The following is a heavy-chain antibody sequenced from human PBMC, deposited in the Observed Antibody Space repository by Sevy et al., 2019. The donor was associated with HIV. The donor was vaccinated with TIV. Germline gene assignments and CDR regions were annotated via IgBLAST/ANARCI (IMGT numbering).Heavy chain of an antibody. V-gene: IGHV1-24*01. CDR1: GYTLTKLS. D-gene: IGHD3-22*01. CDR2: FDPEDGDPEDGKI. J-gene: IGHJ4*02. Sequence: ASVKVSCKVSGYTLTKLSMHWVRQTPGKGLEWMTTFDPEDGDPEDGKIIYAQKFLGRVTMTEDTSTDTAYIELSSLSSEDTAVYYCATTKDYYDSSGYPFDSWGQGTLVTVSS. CDR3: ATTKDYYDSSGYPFDS.